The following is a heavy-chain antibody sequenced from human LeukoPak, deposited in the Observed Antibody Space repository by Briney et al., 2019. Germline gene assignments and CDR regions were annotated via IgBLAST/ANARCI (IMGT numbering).Heavy chain of an antibody. D-gene: IGHD2-15*01. V-gene: IGHV3-20*04. CDR2: INRNGDST. CDR1: GFTFDDYG. J-gene: IGHJ4*02. Sequence: GGSLRLSCAASGFTFDDYGMSWVRQGPGKGLEWVSAINRNGDSTGYADSVKGRFTISRDNAKNSLYLQMNSLRAEDTAVYYCARYCSGDNCYSAFDYWGQGTLVTVSS. CDR3: ARYCSGDNCYSAFDY.